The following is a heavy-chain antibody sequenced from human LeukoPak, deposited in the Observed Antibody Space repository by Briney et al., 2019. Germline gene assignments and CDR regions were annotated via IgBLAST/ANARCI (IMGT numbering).Heavy chain of an antibody. CDR1: GGSITSYY. D-gene: IGHD1-26*01. Sequence: SETLSLTCSVPGGSITSYYLSWVRQPPGKGVEWIGYFFYSGSTSHNPSLKRRVTMSLDTSKNQFSLKLSSVTAADPAVYYCASGSGSYFPYYWGQGTLVTVSS. V-gene: IGHV4-59*01. CDR2: FFYSGST. CDR3: ASGSGSYFPYY. J-gene: IGHJ4*02.